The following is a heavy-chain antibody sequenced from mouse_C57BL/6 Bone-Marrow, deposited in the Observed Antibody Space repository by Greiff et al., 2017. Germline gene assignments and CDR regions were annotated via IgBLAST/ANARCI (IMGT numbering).Heavy chain of an antibody. Sequence: EVKLQESGAELVRPGASVKLSCTASGFNIKDDYMHWVKQRPEQGLEWIGWIDPENGDTEYASKFQGKATITADTSSNTAYLQLSSLTSEDTAVYYCTTDSSGYYFDYWGQGTTRTVSS. D-gene: IGHD3-2*02. CDR2: IDPENGDT. J-gene: IGHJ2*01. CDR1: GFNIKDDY. CDR3: TTDSSGYYFDY. V-gene: IGHV14-4*01.